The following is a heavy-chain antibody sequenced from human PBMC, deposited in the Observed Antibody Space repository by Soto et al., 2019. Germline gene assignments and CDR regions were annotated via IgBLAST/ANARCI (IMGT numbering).Heavy chain of an antibody. CDR1: GFTFSNYG. Sequence: QVQLVESGGGVVQPGRSLRLSCAASGFTFSNYGMDWVRQTPGKGLEWVAVISYDGSHAFYTDSVKGRFTISRDNSKNTLYLQMNSLKTEDTAMYYCAKDPKCCTIGSHFLDNWFDPWGQGTLVTVSS. CDR3: AKDPKCCTIGSHFLDNWFDP. CDR2: ISYDGSHA. V-gene: IGHV3-30*18. D-gene: IGHD2-8*01. J-gene: IGHJ5*02.